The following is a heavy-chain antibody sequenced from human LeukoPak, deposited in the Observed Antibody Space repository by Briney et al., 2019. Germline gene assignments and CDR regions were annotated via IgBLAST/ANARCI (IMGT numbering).Heavy chain of an antibody. CDR3: ARDQDSSGFLDY. V-gene: IGHV3-21*01. Sequence: KPGGSLRLSCAASGFTFSSYSMNWVSQAPGKGLEWVSSISSSSSYIYYADSVKGRFTIPRDNAKNSLYLQMNSLRAEDTAVYYCARDQDSSGFLDYWGQGTLVTVSS. CDR1: GFTFSSYS. D-gene: IGHD6-19*01. J-gene: IGHJ4*02. CDR2: ISSSSSYI.